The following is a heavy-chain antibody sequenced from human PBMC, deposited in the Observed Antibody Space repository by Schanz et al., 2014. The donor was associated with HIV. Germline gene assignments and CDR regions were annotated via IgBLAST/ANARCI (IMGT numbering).Heavy chain of an antibody. CDR1: GFTFSGHA. V-gene: IGHV3-21*06. D-gene: IGHD4-17*01. Sequence: EVQLLESGGGLVQPGGSLRLSCTASGFTFSGHAMSWVRQAPGKGLEWVSSISSGGDYIYHADSVRGRFTISRDNAKNSLYLQMDSLRGEDTAVYYCARESASLSTVFDYWGQGTLVTVSS. J-gene: IGHJ4*02. CDR3: ARESASLSTVFDY. CDR2: ISSGGDYI.